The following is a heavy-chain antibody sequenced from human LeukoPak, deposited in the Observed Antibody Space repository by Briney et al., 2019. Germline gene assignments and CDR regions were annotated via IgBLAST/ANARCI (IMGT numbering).Heavy chain of an antibody. CDR3: ARIGYASSSFDY. D-gene: IGHD6-13*01. Sequence: GGSLRLSCAASGFTFINYWMSWVGQAPGRGLEWVANIKQDGSVKYYVDSVRGRFTISRDNAKNALHLQMSSLRAEDTAVYYSARIGYASSSFDYWGQGTLVTVSS. CDR2: IKQDGSVK. CDR1: GFTFINYW. V-gene: IGHV3-7*05. J-gene: IGHJ4*02.